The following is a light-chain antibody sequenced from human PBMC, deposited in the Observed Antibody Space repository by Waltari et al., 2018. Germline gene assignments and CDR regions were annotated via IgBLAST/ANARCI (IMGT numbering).Light chain of an antibody. J-gene: IGLJ3*02. V-gene: IGLV8-61*01. CDR1: SGSLSSTSY. CDR3: SVYMGSGVWV. CDR2: KGN. Sequence: QTVVTQEPSLSVSPGGTVTLTCALSSGSLSSTSYATWYRQTPGQAPRPLVYKGNRRLFVVPDRVSGSVLGNKAALTITGAQADDESDYFCSVYMGSGVWVFGGGTKLTVL.